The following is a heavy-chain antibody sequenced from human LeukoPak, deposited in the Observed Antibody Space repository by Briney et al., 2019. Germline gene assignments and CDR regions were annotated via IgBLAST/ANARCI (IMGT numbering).Heavy chain of an antibody. CDR3: AKDSAKKYDDY. Sequence: GGSLRLSCAASGFTFANYAMNWVRQAPGKGLEWVSGISGSDGTTYYADSVKGRFTISRDNSKNTLYLQMNGLRAEDTAVYYCAKDSAKKYDDYWGQGTLVTVSS. CDR1: GFTFANYA. V-gene: IGHV3-23*01. D-gene: IGHD2/OR15-2a*01. CDR2: ISGSDGTT. J-gene: IGHJ4*02.